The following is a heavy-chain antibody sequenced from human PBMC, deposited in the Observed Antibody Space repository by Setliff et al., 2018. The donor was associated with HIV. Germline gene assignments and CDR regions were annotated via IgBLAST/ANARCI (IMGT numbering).Heavy chain of an antibody. Sequence: SETLSLTCAVSGYSISSGYYWGWIRQPPGKGLEWIGSIYHSGSTYYNPSLKSRVTITADTSADTTYLELTSLRSDDTAVYYCATLWLLYYDFWGQGTLVTVSS. CDR2: IYHSGST. CDR1: GYSISSGYY. D-gene: IGHD3-10*01. V-gene: IGHV4-38-2*01. J-gene: IGHJ4*02. CDR3: ATLWLLYYDF.